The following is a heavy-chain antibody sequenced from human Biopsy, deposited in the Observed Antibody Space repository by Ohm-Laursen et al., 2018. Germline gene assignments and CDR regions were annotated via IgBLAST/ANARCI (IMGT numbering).Heavy chain of an antibody. Sequence: SLRLSCAPAGFTFGHYAMHWVRPAPGTGLEWISLIWYDGTNEDYADSVKGRFTISRDNSKNTLYLQINTLTLEDTAFYYCARGLSSGWYGYFDVWGRGTLVTVSS. CDR2: IWYDGTNE. J-gene: IGHJ2*01. CDR3: ARGLSSGWYGYFDV. D-gene: IGHD6-19*01. V-gene: IGHV3-33*04. CDR1: GFTFGHYA.